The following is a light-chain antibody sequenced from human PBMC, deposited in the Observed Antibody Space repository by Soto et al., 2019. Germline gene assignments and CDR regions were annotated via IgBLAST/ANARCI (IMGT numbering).Light chain of an antibody. CDR1: GSDLGGYNY. V-gene: IGLV2-14*01. J-gene: IGLJ1*01. Sequence: QSVLTQPASVSGSPVQSIIISCTGTGSDLGGYNYVSWYQQHPGKAPKLILYDVGNRPSGVSNRFSGSKSGNTASLTISGLQAEDEADYYCSSYSSSSTPYVFGTGTKVTVL. CDR3: SSYSSSSTPYV. CDR2: DVG.